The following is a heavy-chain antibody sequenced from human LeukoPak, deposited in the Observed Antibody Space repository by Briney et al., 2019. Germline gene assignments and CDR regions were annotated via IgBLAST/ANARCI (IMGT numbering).Heavy chain of an antibody. J-gene: IGHJ3*02. CDR2: ISTSSSTI. CDR1: GFTFSSYR. CDR3: ARDPRYCSSTSCYTNAFDI. V-gene: IGHV3-48*01. Sequence: SGGSLRLSCAASGFTFSSYRMNWVRQAPGKGLEWVSYISTSSSTIYYADSVKGRFTISRDNAKNSLYLQMNSLRAEDTAVYYCARDPRYCSSTSCYTNAFDIWGQGTMVTVSS. D-gene: IGHD2-2*02.